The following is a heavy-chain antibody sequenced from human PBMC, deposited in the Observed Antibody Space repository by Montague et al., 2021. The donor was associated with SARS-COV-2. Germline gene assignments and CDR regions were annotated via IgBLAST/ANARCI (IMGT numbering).Heavy chain of an antibody. V-gene: IGHV4-4*02. CDR1: VGSISSPNW. CDR2: IYYTGNT. D-gene: IGHD3-16*01. J-gene: IGHJ6*02. Sequence: SETLSLTCAVSVGSISSPNWWNWVRQPPGKGLEWIGEIYYTGNTNYNPSLKSRVTIFIDKSKNHFSLQLSSVTAADTAVYYCARGGTYHYGMDVWGQGTTVAVSS. CDR3: ARGGTYHYGMDV.